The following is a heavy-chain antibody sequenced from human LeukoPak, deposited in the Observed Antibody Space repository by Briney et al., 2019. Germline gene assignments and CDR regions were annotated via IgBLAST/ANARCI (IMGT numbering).Heavy chain of an antibody. CDR3: AKDSGYDYRYYFDY. Sequence: ASVKVSCKASGYSFSTHWMHWVRQAPGQGLELMGIINPSGGFTSYAQKLQGRVTVTRDMSTSTVYMELSNLRSEDTAVYYCAKDSGYDYRYYFDYWGQGTLVTVSS. CDR1: GYSFSTHW. V-gene: IGHV1-46*01. CDR2: INPSGGFT. J-gene: IGHJ4*02. D-gene: IGHD5-12*01.